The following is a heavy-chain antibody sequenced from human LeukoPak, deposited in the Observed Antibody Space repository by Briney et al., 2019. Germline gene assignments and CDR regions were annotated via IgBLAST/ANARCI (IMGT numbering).Heavy chain of an antibody. J-gene: IGHJ5*02. V-gene: IGHV1-69*13. CDR1: GGTFSSYA. CDR2: IIPIFGTA. CDR3: ARDARHRYCSTTSCYWGWFAP. Sequence: SVKVSCKASGGTFSSYAISWVRQAPGQGLEWMGGIIPIFGTANYAQKFQGRVTITADESTRTAYMELSSLRSEDTAVYYCARDARHRYCSTTSCYWGWFAPWGQGTLVTVSP. D-gene: IGHD2-2*01.